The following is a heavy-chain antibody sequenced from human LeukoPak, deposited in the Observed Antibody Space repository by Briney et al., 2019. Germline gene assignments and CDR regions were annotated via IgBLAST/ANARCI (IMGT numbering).Heavy chain of an antibody. J-gene: IGHJ4*02. CDR1: GFTFSSYG. CDR3: ARGVGCGGDCYNFDY. D-gene: IGHD2-21*01. Sequence: GGSLRLSCAASGFTFSSYGMHWVRQAPGKGLEWVAVIWYDGINKYYADSVKGRFTISRDNSKNTLYLQMNSLRAEDTAVYYCARGVGCGGDCYNFDYWGQGTLVTVSS. CDR2: IWYDGINK. V-gene: IGHV3-33*01.